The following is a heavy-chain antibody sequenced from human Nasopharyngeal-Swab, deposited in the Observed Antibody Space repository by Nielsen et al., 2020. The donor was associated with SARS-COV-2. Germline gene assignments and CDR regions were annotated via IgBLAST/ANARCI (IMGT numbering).Heavy chain of an antibody. Sequence: GGSLRLSCAASGFTFSSYWMHWVRQAPGKGLVWVSRINSDGSSTSYADSVKGRFTISRDNSKNTLYLQMNSLRAEDTAVYYCAKDSGTTVADYWGQGTLVTVSS. CDR3: AKDSGTTVADY. V-gene: IGHV3-74*01. D-gene: IGHD4-23*01. CDR2: INSDGSST. J-gene: IGHJ4*02. CDR1: GFTFSSYW.